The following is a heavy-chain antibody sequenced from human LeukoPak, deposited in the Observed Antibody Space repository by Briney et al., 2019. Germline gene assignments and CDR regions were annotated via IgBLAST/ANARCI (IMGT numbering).Heavy chain of an antibody. CDR3: ARDSYSSSWYGYFDY. Sequence: SQTLSLTCTVSGGSISSGSYYWSWIRQPAGKRLEWIGRIYTSGSTNYNPSLKSRVTISVDTSKNQFSLKLSSVTAADTAVYYCARDSYSSSWYGYFDYWGQGTLVTVSS. J-gene: IGHJ4*02. V-gene: IGHV4-61*02. CDR2: IYTSGST. CDR1: GGSISSGSYY. D-gene: IGHD6-13*01.